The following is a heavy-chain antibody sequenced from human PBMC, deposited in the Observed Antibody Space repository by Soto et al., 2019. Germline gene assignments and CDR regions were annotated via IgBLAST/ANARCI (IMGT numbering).Heavy chain of an antibody. CDR3: ARHIIRRRYFDWLFQHYYYYGMDG. D-gene: IGHD3-9*01. CDR2: IYYSGST. CDR1: GGSISSYY. J-gene: IGHJ6*02. Sequence: SETLSLTCTVSGGSISSYYWSWIRQPPGKGLEWIGYIYYSGSTNYNPSLKSRVTISVDTSKNQFSLKLSSVTAADTAVYYCARHIIRRRYFDWLFQHYYYYGMDGWGQGNTVTVSS. V-gene: IGHV4-59*08.